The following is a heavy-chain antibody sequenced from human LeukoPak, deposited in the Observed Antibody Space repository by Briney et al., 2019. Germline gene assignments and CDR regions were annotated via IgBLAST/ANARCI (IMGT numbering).Heavy chain of an antibody. V-gene: IGHV3-21*01. Sequence: GGSLRLSCAASGSTFSSYSMNWVRQAPGKGLEWVSSISSSSRYIYYADSVKGRFTISRDNAKNSLYLQMNSLRAEDTAVYYCARDMAPIAVAGTPFDYWGQGTLVTVSS. D-gene: IGHD6-19*01. CDR3: ARDMAPIAVAGTPFDY. CDR2: ISSSSRYI. CDR1: GSTFSSYS. J-gene: IGHJ4*02.